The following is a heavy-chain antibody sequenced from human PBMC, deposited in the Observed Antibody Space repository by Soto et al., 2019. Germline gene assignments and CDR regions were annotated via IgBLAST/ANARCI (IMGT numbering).Heavy chain of an antibody. CDR2: ISAHNGNT. D-gene: IGHD2-15*01. Sequence: GASVKVSCKASGYTFTSYGISWVRQAPGQGLEWMGWISAHNGNTNYAQKLQGRVTMTTDTSTSTAYMELRSLRSDDTAVYYCARDRTSKVVVVVAAPYYYYGMDFWGQGTTVTVSS. CDR3: ARDRTSKVVVVVAAPYYYYGMDF. CDR1: GYTFTSYG. J-gene: IGHJ6*02. V-gene: IGHV1-18*01.